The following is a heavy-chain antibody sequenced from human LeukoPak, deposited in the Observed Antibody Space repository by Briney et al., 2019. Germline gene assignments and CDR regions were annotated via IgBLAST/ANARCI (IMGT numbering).Heavy chain of an antibody. J-gene: IGHJ3*02. CDR1: GFPFNSYS. D-gene: IGHD3-22*01. Sequence: GSLGLSCAASGFPFNSYSMNLVRQAPGKGLGWGSYISSSSSTIYYADSVKGRFTISRDNSKNTLYLQMNSLRAEDTAVYYCAREPSVIKAFDIWGQGTMVTVSS. V-gene: IGHV3-48*01. CDR3: AREPSVIKAFDI. CDR2: ISSSSSTI.